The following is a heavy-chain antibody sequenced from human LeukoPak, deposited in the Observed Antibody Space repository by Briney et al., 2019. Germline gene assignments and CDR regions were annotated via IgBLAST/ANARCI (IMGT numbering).Heavy chain of an antibody. J-gene: IGHJ6*03. CDR2: ISAYNGNT. Sequence: RASVKVSCKASGYTFTSYGISWVRQAPGQGLEWMGWISAYNGNTNYAQKLQGRVTMTTDTSTSTAYMELRSLRSDDTAVYYCARIRGPVGATTYYYYYMDVWGKGTTVTISS. D-gene: IGHD1-26*01. CDR1: GYTFTSYG. V-gene: IGHV1-18*01. CDR3: ARIRGPVGATTYYYYYMDV.